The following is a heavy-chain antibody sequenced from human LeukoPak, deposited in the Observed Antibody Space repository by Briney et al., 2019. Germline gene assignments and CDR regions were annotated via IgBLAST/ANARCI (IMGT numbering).Heavy chain of an antibody. V-gene: IGHV3-7*01. CDR3: AGGDYDSGNYYPNFDY. D-gene: IGHD3-10*01. CDR1: GFTFKSYW. CDR2: INEDGSEK. J-gene: IGHJ4*02. Sequence: GGSLRLSCVTSGFTFKSYWVTWVRQAPGKVLEWVANINEDGSEKYYMDSVRGRFTISRDTAKNSLYLQMNSLRVEDTAVYYCAGGDYDSGNYYPNFDYWGQGTLVTVSS.